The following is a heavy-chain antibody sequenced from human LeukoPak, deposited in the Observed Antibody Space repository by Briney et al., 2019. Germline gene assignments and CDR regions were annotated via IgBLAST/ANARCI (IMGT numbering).Heavy chain of an antibody. CDR1: GFTFSSYW. D-gene: IGHD1-26*01. V-gene: IGHV3-7*01. J-gene: IGHJ4*02. Sequence: GGSLRLSCAASGFTFSSYWMSWVRQAPGKGLEWVANTKQDGSEKYYVDSVKGRFTISRDNAKNSLYLQMNSLRAEDTAVYFCARDLKILVGATTFDSWGQGTLVTVPS. CDR2: TKQDGSEK. CDR3: ARDLKILVGATTFDS.